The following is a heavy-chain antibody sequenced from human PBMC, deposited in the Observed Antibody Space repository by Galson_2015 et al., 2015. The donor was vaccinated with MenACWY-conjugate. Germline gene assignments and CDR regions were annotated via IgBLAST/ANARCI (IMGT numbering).Heavy chain of an antibody. J-gene: IGHJ6*02. V-gene: IGHV1-69*13. CDR2: IIPIFGTA. CDR3: ARDLGYSYGQYYGMDV. D-gene: IGHD5-18*01. Sequence: SVKVSCKASGGTFSSYAISWVRQAPGQGLEWMGGIIPIFGTANYEQKFQGRVTITADESTSTAYMELSSLRSEDTAVYYCARDLGYSYGQYYGMDVWGQGTTVTVSS. CDR1: GGTFSSYA.